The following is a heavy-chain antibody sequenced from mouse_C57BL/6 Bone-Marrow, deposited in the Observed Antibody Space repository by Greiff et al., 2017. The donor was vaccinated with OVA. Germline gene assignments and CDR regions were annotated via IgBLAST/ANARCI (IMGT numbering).Heavy chain of an antibody. CDR1: GYSITSGYY. CDR2: ISYDGSN. CDR3: AREGLRRGGYAMDY. V-gene: IGHV3-6*01. J-gene: IGHJ4*01. Sequence: ESGPGLVKPSQSLSLTCSVTGYSITSGYYWNWIRQFPGNKLEWMGYISYDGSNNYNPSLKNRISITRDTSKNQFFLKLNSVTTEDTATYYCAREGLRRGGYAMDYWGQGTSVTVSS. D-gene: IGHD2-4*01.